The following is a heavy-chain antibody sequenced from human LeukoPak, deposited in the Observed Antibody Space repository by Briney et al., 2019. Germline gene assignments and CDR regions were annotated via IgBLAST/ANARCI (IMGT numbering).Heavy chain of an antibody. CDR1: GFTFSSYS. D-gene: IGHD6-19*01. J-gene: IGHJ5*02. CDR2: ISSSSSYM. CDR3: ARDSYSSGLNNWFDP. V-gene: IGHV3-21*01. Sequence: PGGSLRLSCAASGFTFSSYSMNWVRQAPGKGLEWVSPISSSSSYMYYADSVKGRFTISRDNAKNSLYLQMNSLRAEDTAVYYCARDSYSSGLNNWFDPWGQGTLVTVSS.